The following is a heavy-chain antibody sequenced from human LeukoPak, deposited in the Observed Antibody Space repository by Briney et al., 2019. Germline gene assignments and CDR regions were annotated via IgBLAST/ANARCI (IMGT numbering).Heavy chain of an antibody. CDR1: GYTFTGYY. D-gene: IGHD3-3*01. J-gene: IGHJ4*02. Sequence: SSVKVSCKASGYTFTGYYMHWVRQAPGQGLEWMGWINPNSGGTNYAQKFQGRVTMTRDTSISTAYMELSRLRSDDTAAYYCARDRFLEWLFDYWGQGTLVTVSS. V-gene: IGHV1-2*02. CDR2: INPNSGGT. CDR3: ARDRFLEWLFDY.